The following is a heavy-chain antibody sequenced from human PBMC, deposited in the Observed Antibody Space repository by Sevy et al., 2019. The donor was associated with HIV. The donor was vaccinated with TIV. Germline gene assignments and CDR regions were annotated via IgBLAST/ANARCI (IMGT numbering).Heavy chain of an antibody. CDR2: ISWNSGSI. V-gene: IGHV3-9*01. Sequence: YLRLSCAASGFTFDDYAMHWVRQAPGKGLEWVSGISWNSGSIGYADSVKGRFTISRDNAKNSLYLQMNTLRAEDTVLHYCAKDRIVTTAAYYYYYMDVWGKGTTVYVSS. D-gene: IGHD4-4*01. CDR1: GFTFDDYA. CDR3: AKDRIVTTAAYYYYYMDV. J-gene: IGHJ6*03.